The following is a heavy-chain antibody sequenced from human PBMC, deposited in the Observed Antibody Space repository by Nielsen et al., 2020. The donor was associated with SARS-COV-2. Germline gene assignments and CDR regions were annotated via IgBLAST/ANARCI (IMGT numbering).Heavy chain of an antibody. V-gene: IGHV4-31*02. D-gene: IGHD5-18*01. Sequence: WIRQPPGKGLEWIGYIKHNEGPNHSPSLKSRVTISVDPSKNHFSLKMSSVTAADTAVYYCARAGVDSAMTYWGRGTLVTVSS. CDR3: ARAGVDSAMTY. CDR2: IKHNEGP. J-gene: IGHJ4*02.